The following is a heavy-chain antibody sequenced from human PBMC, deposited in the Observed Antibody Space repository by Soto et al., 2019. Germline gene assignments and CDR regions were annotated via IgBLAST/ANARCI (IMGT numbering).Heavy chain of an antibody. CDR2: IYYSGRT. D-gene: IGHD5-18*01. J-gene: IGHJ6*02. CDR3: ARLDTAMVLGYCYGMDV. V-gene: IGHV4-59*08. CDR1: GGSISSYY. Sequence: QVQLQESGPGLVKPSETLSLTCTVSGGSISSYYWSWIRQPPGKGLEWIGYIYYSGRTNYNPSLKSRVTISVDTSKNQFSLKLSSVTAADTAVYYCARLDTAMVLGYCYGMDVWGQGTTVTVSS.